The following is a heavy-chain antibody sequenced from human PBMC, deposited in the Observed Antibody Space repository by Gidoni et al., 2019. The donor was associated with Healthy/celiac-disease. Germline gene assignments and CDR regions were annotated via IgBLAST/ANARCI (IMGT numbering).Heavy chain of an antibody. CDR1: GGTFRSYA. V-gene: IGHV1-69*04. CDR2: IIPILGIA. CDR3: ASKTGTKGSGGWFDP. Sequence: QVQLVQSGAEVKKPGSSVKVSCKASGGTFRSYAISWVRQAPGQGLEWMGRIIPILGIANYAQKFQVRVTITADKSTSTAYMELSSLRSEDTAVYYCASKTGTKGSGGWFDPWGQGTLVTVSS. D-gene: IGHD1-7*01. J-gene: IGHJ5*02.